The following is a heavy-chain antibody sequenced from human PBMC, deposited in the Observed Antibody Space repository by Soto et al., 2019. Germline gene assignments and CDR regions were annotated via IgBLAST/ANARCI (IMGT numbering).Heavy chain of an antibody. J-gene: IGHJ6*02. CDR2: INHSGVT. CDR1: GGSFSRYY. CDR3: ARFSGSYYYAMDV. V-gene: IGHV4-34*01. Sequence: SETLSLTCAVYGGSFSRYYWSWIRQPPGKGLEWIGEINHSGVTNYKPSLKRRVTISVDTSKNQFSLQLKSVTAADTALYYCARFSGSYYYAMDVWGQGSTVTVSS. D-gene: IGHD6-19*01.